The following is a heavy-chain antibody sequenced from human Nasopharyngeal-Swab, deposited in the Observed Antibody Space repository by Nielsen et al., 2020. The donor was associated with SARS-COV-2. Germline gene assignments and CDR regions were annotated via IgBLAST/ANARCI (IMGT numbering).Heavy chain of an antibody. J-gene: IGHJ5*02. Sequence: SETLSLTRTVSGVSITTQYWSWIRQPPGKGLEWIGYVSHSGGTSYDPSLKSRVTMFMDTSKNQFSLRLRSVTAADTAVYYCAREGATGWFDPWGQGTLVTVSS. CDR1: GVSITTQY. CDR3: AREGATGWFDP. CDR2: VSHSGGT. V-gene: IGHV4-59*11.